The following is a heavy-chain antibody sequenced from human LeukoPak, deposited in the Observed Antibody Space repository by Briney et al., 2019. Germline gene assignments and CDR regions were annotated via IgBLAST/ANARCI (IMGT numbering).Heavy chain of an antibody. CDR2: ISAYNGNT. J-gene: IGHJ5*02. CDR3: ASHLSGHNWFDP. CDR1: GYTFTSYG. V-gene: IGHV1-18*01. D-gene: IGHD1-26*01. Sequence: ALVKVSCKASGYTFTSYGISWVRQAPGQGLEWMGWISAYNGNTNYAQKLQGRVTMTTDTSTSTAYMELRSLRSDDTAVYYCASHLSGHNWFDPWGQGTLVTVSS.